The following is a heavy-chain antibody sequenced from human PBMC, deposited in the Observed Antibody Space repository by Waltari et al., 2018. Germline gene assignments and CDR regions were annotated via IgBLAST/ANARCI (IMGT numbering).Heavy chain of an antibody. D-gene: IGHD2-2*01. Sequence: QLQLQESGPGLVKPSETLSLTCTVSGGSISSSSYYWGWIRQPPGKGLDWIGSIYYSGSTYYNPSLKSRVTISVDTSKNQFSLKLSSVTAADTAVYYCARERVLVPAADYFDYWGHGTLVTVSS. CDR2: IYYSGST. CDR3: ARERVLVPAADYFDY. CDR1: GGSISSSSYY. V-gene: IGHV4-39*07. J-gene: IGHJ4*01.